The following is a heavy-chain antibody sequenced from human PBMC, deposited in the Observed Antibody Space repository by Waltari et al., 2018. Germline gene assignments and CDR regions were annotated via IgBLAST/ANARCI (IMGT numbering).Heavy chain of an antibody. D-gene: IGHD1-26*01. J-gene: IGHJ3*02. CDR1: GGPFSSYA. V-gene: IGHV1-69*05. CDR3: AMRELPSDAFDI. Sequence: QVQLVQSGAEVKKPGSSVTVSCKASGGPFSSYAISWVRQAPGQGLEWMGGIIPIFGTANYAQKFQGRVTITTDESTSTAYMELSSLRSEDTAVYYCAMRELPSDAFDIWGQGTMVTVSS. CDR2: IIPIFGTA.